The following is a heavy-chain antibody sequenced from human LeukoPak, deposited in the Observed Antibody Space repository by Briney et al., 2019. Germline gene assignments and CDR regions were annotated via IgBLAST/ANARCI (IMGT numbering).Heavy chain of an antibody. CDR3: ARGTAERSIDY. CDR1: GFTFSSYG. V-gene: IGHV3-33*01. D-gene: IGHD5-24*01. J-gene: IGHJ4*02. Sequence: GRSLRLSCAASGFTFSSYGMHWVRQAPGKGLEWVAVIWYDGSNKYYADSVKGRFTISRDNSKNTLYLQMNSLRAEDSAVYYCARGTAERSIDYWGQGTLVTVSS. CDR2: IWYDGSNK.